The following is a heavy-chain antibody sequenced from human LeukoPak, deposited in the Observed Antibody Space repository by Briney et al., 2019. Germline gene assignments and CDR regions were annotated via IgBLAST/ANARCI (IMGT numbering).Heavy chain of an antibody. CDR1: GGSIGRSSYY. Sequence: SETLSLTCSVSGGSIGRSSYYLGWTRQPPGKGLEWIGSIYYSGGTYYNPSLKSRVTISVDTSRNQFSLKLGSVTAADTAVYYCARHGSIATGAFTYWGQGTLVTVSS. CDR3: ARHGSIATGAFTY. V-gene: IGHV4-39*01. D-gene: IGHD6-13*01. CDR2: IYYSGGT. J-gene: IGHJ4*02.